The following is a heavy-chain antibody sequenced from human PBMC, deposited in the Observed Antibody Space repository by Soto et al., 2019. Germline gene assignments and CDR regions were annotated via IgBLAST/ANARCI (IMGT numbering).Heavy chain of an antibody. V-gene: IGHV1-69*01. CDR3: ARGGYDILTGYYSYYYYGMDV. D-gene: IGHD3-9*01. CDR2: IIPIFGTA. Sequence: QVQLVQSGAEVKKPGSSVKVSCKASGGTFSSYAISWVRQAPGQGLEWMGGIIPIFGTANCAQKFQGRVTITADESTSTAYMELSSLRSEDTAVYYCARGGYDILTGYYSYYYYGMDVWGQGTTVTVSS. J-gene: IGHJ6*02. CDR1: GGTFSSYA.